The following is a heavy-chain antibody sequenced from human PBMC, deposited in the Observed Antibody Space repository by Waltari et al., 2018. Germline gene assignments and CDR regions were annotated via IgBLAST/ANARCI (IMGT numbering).Heavy chain of an antibody. CDR1: GFTFSSYG. CDR3: ARDRPRYYDFWSGYYNDGMDV. CDR2: IWYDGSNK. Sequence: QVQLVESGGGVVQPGRSLRLSCAASGFTFSSYGMHWVRQAPGKGLEWVEVIWYDGSNKYYADSVKGRFTISRDNSKNTLYLQMNSLRAEDTAVYYCARDRPRYYDFWSGYYNDGMDVWGQGTTVTVSS. J-gene: IGHJ6*02. V-gene: IGHV3-33*01. D-gene: IGHD3-3*01.